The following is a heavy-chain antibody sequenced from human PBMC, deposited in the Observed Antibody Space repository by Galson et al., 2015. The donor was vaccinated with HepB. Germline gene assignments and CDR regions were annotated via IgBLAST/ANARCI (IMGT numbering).Heavy chain of an antibody. CDR2: FDPEDGET. D-gene: IGHD3-3*01. V-gene: IGHV1-24*01. Sequence: SVKVSCKVSGYTLTELSMHWVRQAPGKGLEWMGGFDPEDGETIYAQKFQGRVTITADESTSTAYMELSSLRSEDTAVYYCARQGFWSGSVTFNYYYYGMDVWGQGTTVTVSS. CDR1: GYTLTELS. J-gene: IGHJ6*02. CDR3: ARQGFWSGSVTFNYYYYGMDV.